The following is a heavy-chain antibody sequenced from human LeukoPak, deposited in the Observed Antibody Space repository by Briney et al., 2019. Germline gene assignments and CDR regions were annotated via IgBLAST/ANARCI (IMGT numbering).Heavy chain of an antibody. CDR3: ARPQQWLVIEDAFDI. Sequence: ASVKVSCKASGGTFSSYAISWVRQAPGQGLEWMGRIIPILGIANYAQKFQGRVTITADKSTSTAYMELSSLGSEDTAVYYCARPQQWLVIEDAFDIWGQGTMVTVSS. J-gene: IGHJ3*02. D-gene: IGHD6-19*01. CDR1: GGTFSSYA. CDR2: IIPILGIA. V-gene: IGHV1-69*04.